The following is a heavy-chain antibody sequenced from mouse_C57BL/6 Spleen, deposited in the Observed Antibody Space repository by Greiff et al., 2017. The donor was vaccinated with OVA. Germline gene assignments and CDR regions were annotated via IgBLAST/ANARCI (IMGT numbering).Heavy chain of an antibody. J-gene: IGHJ2*01. CDR2: IDPYDSYT. CDR3: ARRGSGSSLYYFDY. CDR1: GYTFTSYW. V-gene: IGHV1-69*01. Sequence: VQLQQSGAELVMPGASVKLSCKASGYTFTSYWMHWVKQRPGQGLEWIGEIDPYDSYTNYNQKFKGKSTLTVDKSSSTAYMQLSSLTSEDSAVYYCARRGSGSSLYYFDYWGQGTTLTVSS. D-gene: IGHD1-1*01.